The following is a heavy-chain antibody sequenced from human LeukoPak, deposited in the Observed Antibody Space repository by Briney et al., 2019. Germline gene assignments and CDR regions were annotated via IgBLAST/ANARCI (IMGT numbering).Heavy chain of an antibody. J-gene: IGHJ4*02. D-gene: IGHD1-26*01. CDR1: GYSFTNYW. Sequence: GESLKISCKGSGYSFTNYWIGWVRQMPGKGLEWMGIIYPGDSDTRFSPSFQGQVTISADRSISTAYLQWSSLKASDTAMYYCARVDSGSLLYWGQGTLVTLSS. CDR3: ARVDSGSLLY. V-gene: IGHV5-51*01. CDR2: IYPGDSDT.